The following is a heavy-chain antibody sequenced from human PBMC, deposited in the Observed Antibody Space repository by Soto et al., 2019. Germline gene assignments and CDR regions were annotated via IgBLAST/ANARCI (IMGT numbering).Heavy chain of an antibody. CDR3: AKDRGSGSYAANYQYYCMDV. CDR1: GFTFDDYA. V-gene: IGHV3-9*01. CDR2: VNWNSGRI. J-gene: IGHJ6*02. D-gene: IGHD3-10*01. Sequence: EEQLVESGGGLVQPGRSLRLSCAASGFTFDDYAMHWVRQAPGKGLEWVSGVNWNSGRIDYADSVKGRFTISRDNAKTSLYLQMNSLRAEDTALYYCAKDRGSGSYAANYQYYCMDVWGQGTTVTVSS.